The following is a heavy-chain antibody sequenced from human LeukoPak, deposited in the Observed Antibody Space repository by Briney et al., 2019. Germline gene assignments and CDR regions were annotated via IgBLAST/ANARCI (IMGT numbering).Heavy chain of an antibody. V-gene: IGHV4-34*01. CDR1: GGSFSGYY. Sequence: PSETLSLTCAVYGGSFSGYYWSWIRQPPGKGLEWIGEINHSGSTNYNPSLKSRVTISVDTSKNQFSLKLSSVTAADTAVYYCNYYYHGMDVWGQGTTVTVSS. CDR2: INHSGST. CDR3: NYYYHGMDV. J-gene: IGHJ6*02.